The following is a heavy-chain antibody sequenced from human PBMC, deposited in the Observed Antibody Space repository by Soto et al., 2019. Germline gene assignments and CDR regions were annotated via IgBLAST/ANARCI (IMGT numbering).Heavy chain of an antibody. J-gene: IGHJ4*02. V-gene: IGHV2-5*08. CDR1: GFSLRTRGMC. D-gene: IGHD3-10*01. Sequence: TGPTLGNPTQTLTQTCTFSGFSLRTRGMCVSWIRQPPGKALEWLILIYWDDDKRYSPSLKSRLTITKDTSKNQVVLTMTNMDPVDTATYYCAHSPHMVRGVTFDYWGQGTLVNVSS. CDR2: IYWDDDK. CDR3: AHSPHMVRGVTFDY.